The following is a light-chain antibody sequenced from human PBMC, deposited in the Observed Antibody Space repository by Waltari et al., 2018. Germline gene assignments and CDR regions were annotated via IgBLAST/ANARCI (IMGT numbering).Light chain of an antibody. Sequence: DIVMTQSPDSLAVSRGERATINCKSSQSVFDSSNNKNSLAWYQKKPGQPPELLIYWASTRESGVPDRFSGSGSGTDFTLTISSLQAADVAIYYCQQYYTTPFTFGPGTKVDI. CDR3: QQYYTTPFT. J-gene: IGKJ3*01. CDR2: WAS. CDR1: QSVFDSSNNKNS. V-gene: IGKV4-1*01.